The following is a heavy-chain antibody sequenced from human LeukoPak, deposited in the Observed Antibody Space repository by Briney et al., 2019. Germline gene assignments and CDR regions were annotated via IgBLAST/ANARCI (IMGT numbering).Heavy chain of an antibody. J-gene: IGHJ3*01. V-gene: IGHV3-7*01. CDR2: IKHDASEI. Sequence: PGVSLRLSCAACGFTFSSYWMNWVRQAPRQGLEGVANIKHDASEIYYLDSVKGRFTIYRDKAKNSLYLQMKNLRAEDTAVYYCEGERGDAFDVGGEGTMVTVSS. CDR3: EGERGDAFDV. CDR1: GFTFSSYW.